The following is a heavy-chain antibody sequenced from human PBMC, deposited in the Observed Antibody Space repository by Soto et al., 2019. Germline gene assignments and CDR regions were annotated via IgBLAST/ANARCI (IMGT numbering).Heavy chain of an antibody. CDR3: ARATYYYDSSGYYFVY. Sequence: TLSLTCTVSGGSISSSSYYWGWIRQPPGKGLEWIGSIYYSGSTYYNPSLKSRVTISVDTSKNQFSLKLSSVTAADTAVYYCARATYYYDSSGYYFVYWGQGTLVTVSS. J-gene: IGHJ4*02. V-gene: IGHV4-39*01. CDR1: GGSISSSSYY. D-gene: IGHD3-22*01. CDR2: IYYSGST.